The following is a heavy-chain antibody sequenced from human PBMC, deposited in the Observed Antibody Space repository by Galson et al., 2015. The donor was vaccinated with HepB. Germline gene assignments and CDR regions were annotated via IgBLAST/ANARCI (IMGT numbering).Heavy chain of an antibody. CDR2: IKQDGSEK. J-gene: IGHJ4*02. D-gene: IGHD1-26*01. CDR1: GFIFSTFW. V-gene: IGHV3-7*01. Sequence: SLRLSCAAPGFIFSTFWMSWVRQAPGKGLEWVANIKQDGSEKYYADSVKGRFTISRDNSKNSLYLQMNSLRAEDTAVYYCARWGWGSPVYSGSHLDFWGQGTLVTVSS. CDR3: ARWGWGSPVYSGSHLDF.